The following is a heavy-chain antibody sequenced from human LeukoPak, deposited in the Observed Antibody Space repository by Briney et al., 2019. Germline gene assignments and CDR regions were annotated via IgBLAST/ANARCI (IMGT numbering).Heavy chain of an antibody. CDR2: IYTSGST. CDR3: ASWGAATPPGGRYYYYYYMDV. J-gene: IGHJ6*03. D-gene: IGHD2-15*01. CDR1: GGSISSYY. Sequence: SETLSLTCTVSGGSISSYYWSWIRQPAGKGLEWIGRIYTSGSTNYNPSLKSRVTISVDKSKNQFSLKLSSVTAADTAVYYCASWGAATPPGGRYYYYYYMDVWGNGTAVTVSS. V-gene: IGHV4-4*07.